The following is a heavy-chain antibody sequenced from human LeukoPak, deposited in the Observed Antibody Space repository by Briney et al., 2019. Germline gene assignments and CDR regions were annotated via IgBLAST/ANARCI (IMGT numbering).Heavy chain of an antibody. J-gene: IGHJ4*02. CDR2: MNPNSGNT. CDR1: GYTFTSYD. Sequence: ASVKVSCKASGYTFTSYDINWVRQATGQGLEWMGWMNPNSGNTGYAQKFQGRVTMTRNTSISTAYMELSSLRSEDTAVYYCARGLRITMVRGVINWLGYWGQGTLVTVSS. CDR3: ARGLRITMVRGVINWLGY. D-gene: IGHD3-10*01. V-gene: IGHV1-8*01.